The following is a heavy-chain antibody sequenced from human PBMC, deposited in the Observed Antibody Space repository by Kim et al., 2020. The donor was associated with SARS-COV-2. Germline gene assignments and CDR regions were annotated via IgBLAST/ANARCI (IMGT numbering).Heavy chain of an antibody. V-gene: IGHV3-30*18. Sequence: GGSLRLSCAASGFNFRDHGMHWVRQAPGKGLEWVALISYDGSNEYYADPVKGRFTISRDNSKNTVYLQMNSLRADDTAVYYCAKDKVGGGYSRNTGFDYWGQGNLVTVSS. CDR3: AKDKVGGGYSRNTGFDY. CDR2: ISYDGSNE. J-gene: IGHJ4*01. D-gene: IGHD2-21*02. CDR1: GFNFRDHG.